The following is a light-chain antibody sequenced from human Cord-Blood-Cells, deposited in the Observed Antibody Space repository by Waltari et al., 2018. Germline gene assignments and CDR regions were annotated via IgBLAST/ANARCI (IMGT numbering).Light chain of an antibody. CDR3: QQLNSYLYT. V-gene: IGKV1-9*01. CDR1: QGISSY. J-gene: IGKJ2*01. CDR2: AAS. Sequence: DIQLTQSPSFLSASVGDRVTIPCRANQGISSYLAWYQQKPGKAPKLLIYAASTLQSGVPSRCSGSGSGTEFTLTISSLQPEDFATYYCQQLNSYLYTFGQGTKLEIK.